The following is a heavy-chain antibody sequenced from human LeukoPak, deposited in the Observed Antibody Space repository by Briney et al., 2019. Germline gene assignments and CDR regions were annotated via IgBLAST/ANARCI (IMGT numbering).Heavy chain of an antibody. V-gene: IGHV4-34*01. J-gene: IGHJ4*02. Sequence: SETLSLTCAVYGGSFSGYYWSWIRQPPGKGLEWIGSIYYSGSTYYNPSLKSRVTISVDTSKNQFSLKLSSVTAADTAVYYCAREWDDRPSGGVVWGQGTLVTVSS. CDR2: IYYSGST. CDR3: AREWDDRPSGGVV. D-gene: IGHD3-22*01. CDR1: GGSFSGYY.